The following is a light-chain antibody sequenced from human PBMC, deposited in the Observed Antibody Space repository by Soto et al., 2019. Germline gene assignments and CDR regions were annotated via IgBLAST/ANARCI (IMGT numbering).Light chain of an antibody. CDR3: QQYRQGPPWT. CDR2: GAS. V-gene: IGKV3-15*01. Sequence: IVMTQSPATLPVSPGERAILYCRANESINGNLAWYQQKPGQAPRLPSYGASTRATGITARFSGSGSGTDVTRTSSSRECEELGVEYCQQYRQGPPWTFGQGTKGEVK. CDR1: ESINGN. J-gene: IGKJ1*01.